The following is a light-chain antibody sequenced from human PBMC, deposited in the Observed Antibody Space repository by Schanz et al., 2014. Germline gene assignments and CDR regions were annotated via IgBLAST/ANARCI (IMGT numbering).Light chain of an antibody. CDR3: QQYYNIPYT. V-gene: IGKV1-12*01. CDR1: RGISNW. CDR2: AAS. Sequence: DIQMTQSPSSVSASVGDRVIITCRASRGISNWLACYQQQSGKAPKFLIYAASSLESGVPSRFSGSGSGTDFTLTISCLQSEDFATYYCQQYYNIPYTFGQGTKLEIK. J-gene: IGKJ2*01.